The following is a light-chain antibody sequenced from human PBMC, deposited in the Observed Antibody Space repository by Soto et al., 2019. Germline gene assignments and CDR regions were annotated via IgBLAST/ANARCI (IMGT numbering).Light chain of an antibody. CDR3: QQYNTWPPLT. J-gene: IGKJ4*01. V-gene: IGKV3D-15*01. CDR1: QSVTSN. CDR2: GAS. Sequence: EIVMTQSPATLSVSPGERATLSCRASQSVTSNLAWYQQKPGQAPRLLIYGASTRATGIPGRFSGSGSGTEFTLTISSLQAEDLADYYCQQYNTWPPLTFGGGTKVEIK.